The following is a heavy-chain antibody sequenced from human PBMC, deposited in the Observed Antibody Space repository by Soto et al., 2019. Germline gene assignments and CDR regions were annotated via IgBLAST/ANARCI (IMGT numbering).Heavy chain of an antibody. J-gene: IGHJ4*02. Sequence: GGSLRLSCAASGFTFSSYSMNWVRQAPGKGLEWVSSISSSSSYIYYAGSVKGRFTISRDNAKNSLYLQMNSLRAEDTAVYYCARDPEGYCSGGSCSGSFDYWGQGTLVTVSS. CDR3: ARDPEGYCSGGSCSGSFDY. CDR1: GFTFSSYS. CDR2: ISSSSSYI. V-gene: IGHV3-21*01. D-gene: IGHD2-15*01.